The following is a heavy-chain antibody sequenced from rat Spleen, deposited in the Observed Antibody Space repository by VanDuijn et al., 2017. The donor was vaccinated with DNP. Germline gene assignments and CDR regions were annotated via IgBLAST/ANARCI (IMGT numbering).Heavy chain of an antibody. CDR1: GFTFNNYW. V-gene: IGHV5-31*01. CDR3: ASRAPGDYFYGGYFDY. Sequence: EVQLVETGGGLVQPGRSLKLSCAASGFTFNNYWMTWIRQVPGKGLEWVACMSPTTRSSYYRDSVRGRFTISRDNAKSTLYLQMDSLRSEDTATYYCASRAPGDYFYGGYFDYWGQGVMVTVSS. CDR2: MSPTTRSS. D-gene: IGHD1-6*01. J-gene: IGHJ2*01.